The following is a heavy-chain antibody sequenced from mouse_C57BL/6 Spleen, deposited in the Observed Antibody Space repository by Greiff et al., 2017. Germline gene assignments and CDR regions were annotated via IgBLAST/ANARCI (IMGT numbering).Heavy chain of an antibody. D-gene: IGHD2-5*01. V-gene: IGHV7-3*01. CDR3: ARSYYSNYEDAMDY. CDR1: GFTFTDYY. J-gene: IGHJ4*01. CDR2: IRNKANGYTT. Sequence: EVQLQESGGGLVQPGGSLSLSCAASGFTFTDYYMSWVRQPPGKALEWLGFIRNKANGYTTEYSASVKGRFTISRDNSQSILYLQMNALRAEDSATYYCARSYYSNYEDAMDYWGQGTSVTVSS.